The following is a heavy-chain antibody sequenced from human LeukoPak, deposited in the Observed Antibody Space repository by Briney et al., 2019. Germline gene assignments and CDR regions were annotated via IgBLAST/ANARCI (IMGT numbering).Heavy chain of an antibody. CDR3: ARESRWGDYYDSSGYLAY. CDR1: GFTFSSYA. V-gene: IGHV3-30-3*01. J-gene: IGHJ4*02. CDR2: ISYDGSNK. D-gene: IGHD3-22*01. Sequence: PGGSLRLSCAASGFTFSSYAMHWVRQAPGKGLEWVAVISYDGSNKYYADSVKGRFTISRDNSKNTLYLQMNSLRAEDTAVYYCARESRWGDYYDSSGYLAYWGQGTLVTVSS.